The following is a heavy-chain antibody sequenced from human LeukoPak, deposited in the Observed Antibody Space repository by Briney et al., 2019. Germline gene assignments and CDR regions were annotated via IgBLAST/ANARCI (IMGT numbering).Heavy chain of an antibody. V-gene: IGHV3-73*01. CDR1: GFTFSGSA. D-gene: IGHD4-17*01. CDR2: IRSKANSYAT. CDR3: TRQNGDYSNWFDP. J-gene: IGHJ5*02. Sequence: GGSLKLYCAASGFTFSGSAMHWVRQASGKGLEWVGRIRSKANSYATAYAASVKGRFTISRDDSKNTAYLQMNSLKTEDTAVYYCTRQNGDYSNWFDPWGQGTLVTVSS.